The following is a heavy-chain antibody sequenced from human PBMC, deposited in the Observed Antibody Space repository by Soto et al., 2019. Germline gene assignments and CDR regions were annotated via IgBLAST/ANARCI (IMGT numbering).Heavy chain of an antibody. CDR1: GGSISSSSYY. CDR2: IYYSGST. V-gene: IGHV4-39*01. CDR3: ARLGRNYDSSGYYIIGAFDI. D-gene: IGHD3-22*01. Sequence: SETLSLTFTVSGGSISSSSYYWGWIRQPPGKGLEWIGSIYYSGSTYYNPSLKSRVTISVDTSKNQFSLKLSSVTAADTAVYYCARLGRNYDSSGYYIIGAFDIWGQGTMVTVSS. J-gene: IGHJ3*02.